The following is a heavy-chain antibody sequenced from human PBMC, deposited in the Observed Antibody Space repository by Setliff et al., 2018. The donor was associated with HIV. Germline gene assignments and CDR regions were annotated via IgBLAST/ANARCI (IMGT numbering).Heavy chain of an antibody. CDR3: AKDRNRFYYDSSGYPDY. Sequence: HPGGSLRLSCAASGFTVSSNYMSWVRQAPGKGLEWVAVIWYDGSNKYYADSVKGRFTISRDNFKNTLYLQMNSLRAEDTAVYYCAKDRNRFYYDSSGYPDYWGQGTLVTVSS. CDR1: GFTVSSNY. J-gene: IGHJ4*02. CDR2: IWYDGSNK. D-gene: IGHD3-22*01. V-gene: IGHV3-33*06.